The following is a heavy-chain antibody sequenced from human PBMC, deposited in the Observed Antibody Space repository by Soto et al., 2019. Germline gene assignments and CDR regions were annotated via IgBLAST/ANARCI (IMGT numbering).Heavy chain of an antibody. CDR1: GYIFTTYW. D-gene: IGHD5-18*01. Sequence: GESLKISCKASGYIFTTYWIAWVRQMPGKGLEWMGIIYPDDSDTRYSPSFQGQVTISADKSIDNAYLQWSSLKASDTAMYYCARQGRYNYASPNDYSGQGTLVTVSS. CDR3: ARQGRYNYASPNDY. J-gene: IGHJ4*02. V-gene: IGHV5-51*01. CDR2: IYPDDSDT.